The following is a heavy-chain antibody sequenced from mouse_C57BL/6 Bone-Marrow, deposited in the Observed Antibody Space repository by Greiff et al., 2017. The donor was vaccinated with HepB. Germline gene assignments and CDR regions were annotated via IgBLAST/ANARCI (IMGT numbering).Heavy chain of an antibody. J-gene: IGHJ2*01. V-gene: IGHV1-54*01. CDR1: GYAFTNYL. CDR3: ARGTYYSNYYYFDY. D-gene: IGHD2-5*01. Sequence: QVQLKQSGAELVRPGTSVKVSCKASGYAFTNYLIEWVKQRPGQGLEWIGVINPGSGGTNYNEKFKGKATLTADKSSSTAYMQLSSLTSEDSAVYFCARGTYYSNYYYFDYWGQGTTLTVSS. CDR2: INPGSGGT.